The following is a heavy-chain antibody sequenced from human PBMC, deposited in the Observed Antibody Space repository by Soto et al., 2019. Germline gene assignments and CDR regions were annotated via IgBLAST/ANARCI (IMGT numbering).Heavy chain of an antibody. Sequence: QVQLVESGGGVVQPGRSLRLSCAASGFTFSSYGMHWVRQAPGKGLEWVAVIWYDGSNKYYADSVKGRFTISRDNSKNTLYLQMNSLSAEDTAVYYCARETVGAQDDSFDIWGQVTMVTVSS. D-gene: IGHD1-26*01. CDR1: GFTFSSYG. V-gene: IGHV3-33*01. J-gene: IGHJ3*02. CDR3: ARETVGAQDDSFDI. CDR2: IWYDGSNK.